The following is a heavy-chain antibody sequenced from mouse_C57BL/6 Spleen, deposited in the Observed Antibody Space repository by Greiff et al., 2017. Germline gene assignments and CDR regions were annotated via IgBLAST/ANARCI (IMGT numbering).Heavy chain of an antibody. Sequence: EVQVVESGGGLVQPGESLKLSCESTEYAFPSHDMSWVRQTPEKRLELVAAINSDGGSPSYPDTMEGRFIISRDNTKKNLYLQMSSLRSEATALYYCARQFRVRYFDVWGTGTTVTVSS. CDR3: ARQFRVRYFDV. CDR1: EYAFPSHD. CDR2: INSDGGSP. D-gene: IGHD3-2*02. J-gene: IGHJ1*03. V-gene: IGHV5-2*01.